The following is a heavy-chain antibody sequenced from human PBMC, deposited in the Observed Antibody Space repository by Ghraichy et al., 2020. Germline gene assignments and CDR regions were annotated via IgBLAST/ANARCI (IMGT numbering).Heavy chain of an antibody. CDR3: ARDPSGWGMDV. Sequence: GGSLRLSCAASGFTFSSYDVQWFRQVTGEGLEWVSSIGTAGDTHYAGSVKGRFTISRENAKNSVSLQMNSLRAGDTAVYYCARDPSGWGMDVWGQGTTVTVSS. D-gene: IGHD2-15*01. CDR2: IGTAGDT. J-gene: IGHJ6*02. V-gene: IGHV3-13*01. CDR1: GFTFSSYD.